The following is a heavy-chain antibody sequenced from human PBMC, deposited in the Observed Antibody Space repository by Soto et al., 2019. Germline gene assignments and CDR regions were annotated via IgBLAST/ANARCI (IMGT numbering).Heavy chain of an antibody. CDR1: GYTFSRYG. CDR2: ISGYNGET. CDR3: AKKGPPPYYYYGMDV. V-gene: IGHV1-18*01. J-gene: IGHJ6*02. Sequence: QGQLVQSGPEAKKPGASVKVSCKASGYTFSRYGISWVRQAPGQGLEWMGWISGYNGETKYAQKVQGRVTMTIDTSTYTAYMELRGLTSDDTAIYYCAKKGPPPYYYYGMDVCGEGTTVTVSS.